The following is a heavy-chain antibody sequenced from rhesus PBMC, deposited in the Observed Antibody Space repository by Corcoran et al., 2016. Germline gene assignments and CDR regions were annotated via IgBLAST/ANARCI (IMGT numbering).Heavy chain of an antibody. CDR1: GFTFSDYY. J-gene: IGHJ6*01. CDR3: ARDHSSGWSGYGLDS. CDR2: ICYGGGST. Sequence: EVQLVESGGGLAKPGGSLRLSCAASGFTFSDYYMDWVRQAPGKGLEWVSRICYGGGSTWDADAVKGRFTISRENAKNTLYLQMNSLRAEDTAVYYCARDHSSGWSGYGLDSWGQGVVVTVSS. D-gene: IGHD6S26*01. V-gene: IGHV3-178*01.